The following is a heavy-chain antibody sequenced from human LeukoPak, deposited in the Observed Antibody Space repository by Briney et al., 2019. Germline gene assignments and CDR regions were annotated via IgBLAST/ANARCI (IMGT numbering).Heavy chain of an antibody. CDR1: GNTFTGYN. D-gene: IGHD3-22*01. Sequence: GASVKVSCKASGNTFTGYNMHWVRQAPGQGLEWMGWINPNSGGTNYAQKFQGRVTMTRDTSISTAYMELSRLRSDDAAVYYCARTAYYDSSGYYSIDYWGQGTLVTVSS. V-gene: IGHV1-2*02. CDR3: ARTAYYDSSGYYSIDY. J-gene: IGHJ4*02. CDR2: INPNSGGT.